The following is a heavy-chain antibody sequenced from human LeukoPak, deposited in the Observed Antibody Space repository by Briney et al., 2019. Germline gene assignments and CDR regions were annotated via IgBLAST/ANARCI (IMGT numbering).Heavy chain of an antibody. CDR3: ATRKQWLVRGPFDY. V-gene: IGHV4-59*02. Sequence: SETLSLTCSVSGDSVSGYWWTWIRQSPGKGLEWIGIIYYTGSTDYNPSLKRRVTLSADTSKNQFSLKLTSVTAADTAVYYCATRKQWLVRGPFDYWGQGTLVTVSS. CDR1: GDSVSGYW. J-gene: IGHJ4*02. D-gene: IGHD6-19*01. CDR2: IYYTGST.